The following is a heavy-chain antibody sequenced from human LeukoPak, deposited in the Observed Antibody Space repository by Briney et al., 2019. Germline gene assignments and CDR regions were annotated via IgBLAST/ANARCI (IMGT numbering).Heavy chain of an antibody. D-gene: IGHD4-23*01. Sequence: SETLSLTCAVYGGSFSGYYWSWIRQPPGKGLEWIGEINHSGSTNYNPSLKSRVTISVDTSKNQFSLKLSSVTAADTAVYYCARGLTMVVTARNFDYWGQGTLVTVSS. V-gene: IGHV4-34*01. J-gene: IGHJ4*02. CDR3: ARGLTMVVTARNFDY. CDR1: GGSFSGYY. CDR2: INHSGST.